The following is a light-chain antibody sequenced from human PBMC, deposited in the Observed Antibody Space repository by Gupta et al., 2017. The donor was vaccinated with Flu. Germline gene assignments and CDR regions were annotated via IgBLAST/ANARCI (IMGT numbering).Light chain of an antibody. J-gene: IGLJ2*01. CDR3: QVWDSSTGV. Sequence: TCSGDKLGDKFACWYQQKPGQSPTLFIYQDTKRPSGIPERFSGSNSGNTATLTISGTQAMDEADYYCQVWDSSTGVFGGGTKVTVL. CDR1: KLGDKF. CDR2: QDT. V-gene: IGLV3-1*01.